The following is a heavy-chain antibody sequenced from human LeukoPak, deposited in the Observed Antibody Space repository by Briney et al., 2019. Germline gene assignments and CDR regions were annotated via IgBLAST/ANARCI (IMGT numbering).Heavy chain of an antibody. J-gene: IGHJ4*02. CDR2: IYYSGST. Sequence: PSETLSLTCTVSGGSISSYYWSWIRQPPGKGLEWIGYIYYSGSTNYKPSLKSRVTMSVDTSKNQFSLKLSSVTAADTAVYYCARDRGGYGDYWGQGTLVTVSS. CDR3: ARDRGGYGDY. CDR1: GGSISSYY. D-gene: IGHD1-26*01. V-gene: IGHV4-59*12.